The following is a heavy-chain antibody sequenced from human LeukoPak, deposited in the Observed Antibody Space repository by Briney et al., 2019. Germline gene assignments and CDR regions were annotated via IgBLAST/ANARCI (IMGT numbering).Heavy chain of an antibody. CDR2: IYSGGST. V-gene: IGHV3-66*01. J-gene: IGHJ3*02. CDR3: ARAGDTAPDAFDI. Sequence: GGSLRLSCAASGFTVSSNYMSWVRQAPGKRLEWVSVIYSGGSTYYADSVKGRFTISRDNSKNTLYLQMNSLRAEDTAVYYCARAGDTAPDAFDIWGQGTMVTVSS. D-gene: IGHD5-18*01. CDR1: GFTVSSNY.